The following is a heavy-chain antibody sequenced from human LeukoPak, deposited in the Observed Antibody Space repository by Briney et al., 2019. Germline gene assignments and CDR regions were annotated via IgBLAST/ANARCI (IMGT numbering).Heavy chain of an antibody. V-gene: IGHV4-39*01. D-gene: IGHD3-10*01. CDR3: ARILMVRGVIWDFDY. CDR2: IYYSGST. J-gene: IGHJ4*02. CDR1: GGSISSSSYY. Sequence: PSETLSLTCTVSGGSISSSSYYWGWLRQPPGKGLEWIGSIYYSGSTYYNPSLKSRVTISVDTSKNQFSLKLSSVTAAYTAVYFLARILMVRGVIWDFDYWGQGTLVTVSS.